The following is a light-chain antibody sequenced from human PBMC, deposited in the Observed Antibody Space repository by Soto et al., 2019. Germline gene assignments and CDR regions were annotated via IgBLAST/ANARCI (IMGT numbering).Light chain of an antibody. J-gene: IGLJ2*01. Sequence: QSVLTQPPSVSGAPGQRVTLSCTGNSSNLGAGYDVHWYQQLPGAAPKLVIFGNRNRPSGVPERFSGSNSGNTATLTISRVEAGDEADYYCQVWDSSSDYVVFGGGTKVTVL. CDR2: GNR. CDR3: QVWDSSSDYVV. V-gene: IGLV1-40*01. CDR1: SSNLGAGYD.